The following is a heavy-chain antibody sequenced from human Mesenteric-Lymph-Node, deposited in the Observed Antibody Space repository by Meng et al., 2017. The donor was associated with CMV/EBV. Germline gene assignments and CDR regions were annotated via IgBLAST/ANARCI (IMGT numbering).Heavy chain of an antibody. CDR3: ATYCSSTTCYLYGVGV. J-gene: IGHJ6*02. D-gene: IGHD2-2*01. CDR1: GFSFSTNS. Sequence: GESLKISCAASGFSFSTNSMNWVRQPPGKGLEWVSSITSGSSYMYYADSVKGRFTISRDNAKNSLYLQMNSLRAEDTAVYYCATYCSSTTCYLYGVGVWGQGTTVTVSS. CDR2: ITSGSSYM. V-gene: IGHV3-21*01.